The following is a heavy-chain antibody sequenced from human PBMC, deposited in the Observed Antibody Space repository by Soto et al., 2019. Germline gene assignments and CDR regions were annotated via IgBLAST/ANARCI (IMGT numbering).Heavy chain of an antibody. CDR3: ARGGIVVGDQYAFDI. CDR2: IIPIFGTA. Sequence: VASVKVSCKASGGTFSSYAISWVRQAPGQGLEWMGGIIPIFGTANYAQKFQGRVTITADESTSTAYMELSSLRSEDTAVYYCARGGIVVGDQYAFDIWGQGTMVTVSS. V-gene: IGHV1-69*13. J-gene: IGHJ3*02. D-gene: IGHD1-26*01. CDR1: GGTFSSYA.